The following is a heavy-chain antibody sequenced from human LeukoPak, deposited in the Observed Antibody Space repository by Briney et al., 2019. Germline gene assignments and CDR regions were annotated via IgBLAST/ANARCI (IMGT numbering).Heavy chain of an antibody. Sequence: ASVKVSCKASSFTFSSYGFTWVRRAPGQGLEWMGWISVYSGNADYAQKFQDRFTMTTDTSTNTACMELRSLRSDDTAVYYCARDREGYQLQHSAWFDPWGQGTLVMVSS. D-gene: IGHD2-15*01. CDR1: SFTFSSYG. J-gene: IGHJ5*02. CDR2: ISVYSGNA. V-gene: IGHV1-18*01. CDR3: ARDREGYQLQHSAWFDP.